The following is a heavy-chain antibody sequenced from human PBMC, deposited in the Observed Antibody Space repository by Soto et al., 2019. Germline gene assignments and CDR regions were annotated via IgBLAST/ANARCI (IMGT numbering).Heavy chain of an antibody. CDR2: IYWDDDK. V-gene: IGHV2-5*02. D-gene: IGHD3-22*01. J-gene: IGHJ1*01. CDR1: GFSLSTSGVG. Sequence: SGPTLVNPTQTLTLTCTFSGFSLSTSGVGVGWIRQPPGKGLEWLALIYWDDDKRYSPSLKSRLTITKETSKNQVVLTMNNVELADTATFYCAHTRAIVVIVAEDEYFQHWGQGTRVTVS. CDR3: AHTRAIVVIVAEDEYFQH.